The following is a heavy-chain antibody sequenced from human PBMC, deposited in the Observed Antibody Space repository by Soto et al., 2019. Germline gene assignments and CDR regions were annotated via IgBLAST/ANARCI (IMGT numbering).Heavy chain of an antibody. CDR1: GYSFTSYW. D-gene: IGHD6-19*01. Sequence: GESLKISCKGSGYSFTSYWIGWVRQMPGKGLEWMGIIYPGDSDTRYSPSFQGQVTISADKSISTAYLQWSSLKASDTAMYYCARQRVKYGSGWYVLYGMDVWGQGTTVTVSS. CDR2: IYPGDSDT. CDR3: ARQRVKYGSGWYVLYGMDV. J-gene: IGHJ6*02. V-gene: IGHV5-51*01.